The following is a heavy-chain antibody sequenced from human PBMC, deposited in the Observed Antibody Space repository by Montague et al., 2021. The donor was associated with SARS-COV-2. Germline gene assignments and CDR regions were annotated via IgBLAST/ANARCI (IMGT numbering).Heavy chain of an antibody. V-gene: IGHV4-34*01. CDR3: ARGQSGITMIVVAILGVEFYFDN. D-gene: IGHD3-22*01. CDR1: GGSFSDSH. J-gene: IGHJ4*02. CDR2: INQSGST. Sequence: SETLPLTCAVYGGSFSDSHWSWLRQPPGKGLEWIGEINQSGSTKXNPSLKSRVTISVDTSKNQFSLKLSSLTAADTAVYYCARGQSGITMIVVAILGVEFYFDNWGQGTLVTVSS.